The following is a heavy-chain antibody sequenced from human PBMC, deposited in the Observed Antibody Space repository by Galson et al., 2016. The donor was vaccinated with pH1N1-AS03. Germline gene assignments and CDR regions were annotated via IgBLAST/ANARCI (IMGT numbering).Heavy chain of an antibody. V-gene: IGHV3-23*01. CDR1: GFTFSSYA. CDR2: IIGAGGVP. J-gene: IGHJ4*02. D-gene: IGHD1-1*01. Sequence: SLRLSCAASGFTFSSYAMSWVRQAPGKGLEWVASIIGAGGVPYYAGSVKGRFAVSRDTSENTVYLQLDRLRAEDTAVYYCAAYKYVDTYFDNWGQGTLVTVSS. CDR3: AAYKYVDTYFDN.